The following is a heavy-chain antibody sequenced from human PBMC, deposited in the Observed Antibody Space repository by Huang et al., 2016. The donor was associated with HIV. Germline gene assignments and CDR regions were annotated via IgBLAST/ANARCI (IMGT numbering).Heavy chain of an antibody. CDR3: ARGRDIVVVPAALPPYFDY. V-gene: IGHV1-18*04. J-gene: IGHJ4*02. Sequence: QVQLVQSGAEVKKPGASVKVSCKASGYTFTSYGISWVRQAPGQGREWMGWSSAYNGNTNYAQKLQGRVTMTTDTSTSTAYMERRSLRSDDTAVYYCARGRDIVVVPAALPPYFDYWGQGTLVTVSS. CDR2: SSAYNGNT. CDR1: GYTFTSYG. D-gene: IGHD2-2*02.